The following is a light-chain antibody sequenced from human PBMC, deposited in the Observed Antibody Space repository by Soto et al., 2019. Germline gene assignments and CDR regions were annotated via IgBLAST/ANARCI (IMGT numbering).Light chain of an antibody. V-gene: IGKV3-15*01. J-gene: IGKJ2*01. CDR1: QSVSSN. CDR3: QQYIDWPPYT. Sequence: IVMTQSPATLSVSPGERATLSCRASQSVSSNLAWYQQKPGQAPRLLIYGASTRATGIPGRFSGSGSGTDFTLTISSLQSEDFAVYYCQQYIDWPPYTFGQGTKVDIK. CDR2: GAS.